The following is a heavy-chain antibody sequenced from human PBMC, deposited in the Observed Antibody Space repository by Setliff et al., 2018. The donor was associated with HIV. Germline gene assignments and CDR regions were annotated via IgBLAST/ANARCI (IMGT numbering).Heavy chain of an antibody. V-gene: IGHV3-64*04. D-gene: IGHD1-26*01. Sequence: PGGSLRLSCAASGFTFSGYGMHWVRQAPGKGLEYVSAISSNGGSTYYADSVKGRFTISRDNSKNTLYLQMNSLRVEDTAVYYCATDCAVVGGTGSLDSWGQGTLVTSPQ. CDR2: ISSNGGST. J-gene: IGHJ4*02. CDR3: ATDCAVVGGTGSLDS. CDR1: GFTFSGYG.